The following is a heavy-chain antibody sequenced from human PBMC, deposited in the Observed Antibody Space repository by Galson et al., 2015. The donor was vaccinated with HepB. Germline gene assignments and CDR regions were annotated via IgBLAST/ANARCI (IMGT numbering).Heavy chain of an antibody. D-gene: IGHD2-15*01. J-gene: IGHJ4*02. Sequence: SVKVSCKASGYTFTSYDINWVRQATGQGLEWMGWMNPNSGNTGYAQKFQGRVTMTRNTSISTAYMELSSLRSEDTAVYYYAREAVVVVAATQYFDYWGQGTLVTVSS. CDR2: MNPNSGNT. V-gene: IGHV1-8*01. CDR3: AREAVVVVAATQYFDY. CDR1: GYTFTSYD.